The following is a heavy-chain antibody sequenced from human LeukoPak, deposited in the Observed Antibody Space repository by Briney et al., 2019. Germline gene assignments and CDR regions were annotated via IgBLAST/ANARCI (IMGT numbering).Heavy chain of an antibody. Sequence: GGSLRLPCAASGFTFDDYAMHWVRQAPGKGLEWVSGISWNSGSIAYADSVKGRFTISRDNAKNSLYLQMNSLRAEDTALYYCAKSPYYYGMDVWGQGTTVTVSS. CDR2: ISWNSGSI. CDR1: GFTFDDYA. CDR3: AKSPYYYGMDV. J-gene: IGHJ6*02. V-gene: IGHV3-9*01.